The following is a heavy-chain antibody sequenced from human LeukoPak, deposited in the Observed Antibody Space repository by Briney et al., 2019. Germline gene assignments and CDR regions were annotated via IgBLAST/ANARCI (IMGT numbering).Heavy chain of an antibody. Sequence: ASVKVSCKASGYTFTSYYMHWVRQAPGQGLEWMGIINPSGGSTSYAQKFQGRVTITADESTNTAYMEQSGLRSEDTAVYYCASSPSGYQFDFWGQGTLVTVSS. CDR2: INPSGGST. V-gene: IGHV1-46*01. CDR1: GYTFTSYY. CDR3: ASSPSGYQFDF. J-gene: IGHJ4*02. D-gene: IGHD2-2*01.